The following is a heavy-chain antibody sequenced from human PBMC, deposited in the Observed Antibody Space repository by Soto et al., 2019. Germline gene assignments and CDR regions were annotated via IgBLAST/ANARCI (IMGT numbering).Heavy chain of an antibody. Sequence: EVQLVESGGGSVKPGGSLRLSCAASGLTFSDAWMSWVRQAPGKGLEWVGRIKSKTDSGTTDHATPVKGRFTISRDDSINTLYLKMNSLKTEDTAVYYCTADLGICTSSSCYYMGADYWGRGTLVTVSS. CDR2: IKSKTDSGTT. J-gene: IGHJ4*02. V-gene: IGHV3-15*01. D-gene: IGHD2-2*01. CDR1: GLTFSDAW. CDR3: TADLGICTSSSCYYMGADY.